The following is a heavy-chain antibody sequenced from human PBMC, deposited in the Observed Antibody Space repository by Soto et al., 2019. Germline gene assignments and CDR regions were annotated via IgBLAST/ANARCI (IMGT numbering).Heavy chain of an antibody. D-gene: IGHD3-16*01. CDR3: SSERPDTARGGVV. V-gene: IGHV1-58*02. CDR2: IVVYSGQT. J-gene: IGHJ6*02. Sequence: QMQLVQSGPEVKKPGTSVKVSCRASGFDFISSGIQWVRQARGQGLEWIGWIVVYSGQTHYEQKFEDRGTITRDTSTGTAYIEVTSRSSEDPAVDDCSSERPDTARGGVVGGQGTTVTVS. CDR1: GFDFISSG.